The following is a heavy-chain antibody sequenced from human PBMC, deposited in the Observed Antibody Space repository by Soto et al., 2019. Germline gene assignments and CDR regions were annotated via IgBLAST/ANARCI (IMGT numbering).Heavy chain of an antibody. D-gene: IGHD2-21*01. CDR1: GGTFSIYT. J-gene: IGHJ5*02. V-gene: IGHV1-69*01. Sequence: QVQLVQSGAEVKKPGSSVKVSCKASGGTFSIYTISWVRQAPGQGLEWMGGSANSAQKFQGRLTVTADESTSTVYVELSSLTSEDTAVYYCAREGPPEIAWFDPWGQGTLVSVSS. CDR3: AREGPPEIAWFDP. CDR2: GSA.